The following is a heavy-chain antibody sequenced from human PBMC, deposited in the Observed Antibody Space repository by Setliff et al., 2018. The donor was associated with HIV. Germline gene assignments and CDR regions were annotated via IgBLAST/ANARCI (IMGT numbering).Heavy chain of an antibody. V-gene: IGHV1-69*05. Sequence: SVKVSCKTSGGTFSSYAVSWVRQAPGQGLEWMGGIIPAFGTANYAQKFQGRVTITTDESTSTAYMELSSLRSEDTAVYYCATNREQLTMTYYYYYMDVWGKGTTVTGSS. CDR1: GGTFSSYA. CDR3: ATNREQLTMTYYYYYMDV. D-gene: IGHD6-13*01. CDR2: IIPAFGTA. J-gene: IGHJ6*03.